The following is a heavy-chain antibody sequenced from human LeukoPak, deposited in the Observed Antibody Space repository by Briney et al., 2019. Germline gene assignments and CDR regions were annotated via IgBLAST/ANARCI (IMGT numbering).Heavy chain of an antibody. D-gene: IGHD6-13*01. Sequence: GGSLRLSCAASGFTFSSYWMHWVRPAPGKGLVWVSRINSDGSSTSYADSVKGRFTISRDNAKNTLYLQMNSLRAEDTAVYYCARDPEYSSSWNYYYYYYGMDVWGQGTTVTVSS. V-gene: IGHV3-74*01. CDR3: ARDPEYSSSWNYYYYYYGMDV. CDR1: GFTFSSYW. CDR2: INSDGSST. J-gene: IGHJ6*02.